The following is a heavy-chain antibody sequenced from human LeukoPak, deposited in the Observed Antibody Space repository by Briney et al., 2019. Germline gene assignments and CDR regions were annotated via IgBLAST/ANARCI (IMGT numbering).Heavy chain of an antibody. CDR2: INSDGSST. CDR3: ARSTRYCNSTSCYASWFDP. J-gene: IGHJ5*02. V-gene: IGHV3-74*01. CDR1: GFTFSSYW. D-gene: IGHD2-2*01. Sequence: PGGSLRLSCAASGFTFSSYWMHWVRQAPGKGLVWVSLINSDGSSTRYADSVKGRFTISRDNAKNTLYLQMNSLRAEDTAVYYCARSTRYCNSTSCYASWFDPWGQGTLVTVPS.